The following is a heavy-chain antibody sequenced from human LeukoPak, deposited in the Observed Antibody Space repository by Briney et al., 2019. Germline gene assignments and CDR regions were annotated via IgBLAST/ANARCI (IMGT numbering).Heavy chain of an antibody. CDR1: VYTLTSCD. J-gene: IGHJ4*02. Sequence: ASVKVSCKASVYTLTSCDINWVRQPTGQGLEWMGWMNPNSGNTGYGQSFQGRITMTRDISIGTAYMELSNLTAEDTAIYYCTRGSSGRRDNWGQGTLVTVSA. CDR3: TRGSSGRRDN. D-gene: IGHD6-19*01. CDR2: MNPNSGNT. V-gene: IGHV1-8*01.